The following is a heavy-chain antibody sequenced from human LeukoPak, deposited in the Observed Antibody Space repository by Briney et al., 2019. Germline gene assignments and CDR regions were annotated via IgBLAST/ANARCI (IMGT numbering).Heavy chain of an antibody. CDR2: ISGSGGST. Sequence: PGGSLRLSCAACGFTFSSYAMSWVRQAPGKGLEWVSAISGSGGSTYYADSVKGRFTISRDNSKNTLYLQMNSLRAEDTAVYYCASAMIVVVSRFDYWGQGTLVTVSS. D-gene: IGHD3-22*01. CDR1: GFTFSSYA. J-gene: IGHJ4*02. CDR3: ASAMIVVVSRFDY. V-gene: IGHV3-23*01.